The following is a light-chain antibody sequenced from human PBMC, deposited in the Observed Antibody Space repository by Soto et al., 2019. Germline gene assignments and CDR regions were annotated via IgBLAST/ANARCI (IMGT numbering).Light chain of an antibody. V-gene: IGLV2-14*01. J-gene: IGLJ1*01. CDR2: EVS. CDR3: SSYTSSSTSNYV. Sequence: QSVLTQPASVSGSPGQSTTISCTGTSSDVGGYNYVSWYQQHPGKAPKLMIYEVSNRPSGVSNRFSGSKSGNTASLTISGLQAEDEADYYCSSYTSSSTSNYVFGTGTKV. CDR1: SSDVGGYNY.